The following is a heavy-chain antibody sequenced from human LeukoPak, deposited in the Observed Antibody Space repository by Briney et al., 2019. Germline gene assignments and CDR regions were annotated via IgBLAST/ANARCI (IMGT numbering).Heavy chain of an antibody. CDR2: ISPTGSTT. CDR3: ARGPNSNWSGLDF. J-gene: IGHJ4*02. Sequence: GGSLRLSCTASGFSFSGHWMHWARQLPGRGLVWVSRISPTGSTTSYADSVKGRFTVSRDNAKNTLYLQVNNLRAEDTAVYYCARGPNSNWSGLDFWGQGTLLTVSS. V-gene: IGHV3-74*01. CDR1: GFSFSGHW. D-gene: IGHD6-6*01.